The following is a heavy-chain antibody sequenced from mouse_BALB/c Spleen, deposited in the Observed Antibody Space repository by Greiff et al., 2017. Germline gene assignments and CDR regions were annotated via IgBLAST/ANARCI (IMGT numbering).Heavy chain of an antibody. J-gene: IGHJ2*01. CDR3: ARKYGAFDY. D-gene: IGHD1-1*01. V-gene: IGHV1-87*01. CDR2: IYPGDGDT. CDR1: GYTFTSYW. Sequence: QVQLQQSGAELARPGASVKLSCKASGYTFTSYWMQWVKQRPGQGLEWIGAIYPGDGDTRYTQKFKGKATLTADKSSSTAYMQLSSLASEDSAVYYCARKYGAFDYWGQGTTLTVSS.